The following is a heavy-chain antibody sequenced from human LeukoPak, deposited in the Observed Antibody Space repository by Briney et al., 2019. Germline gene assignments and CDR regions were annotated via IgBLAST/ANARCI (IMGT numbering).Heavy chain of an antibody. CDR2: IYPGDSDT. V-gene: IGHV5-51*01. J-gene: IGHJ4*02. CDR3: ARPFTMVRGAPPDY. CDR1: GYRFTSYW. D-gene: IGHD3-10*01. Sequence: GESLKISCKGFGYRFTSYWIGWVRQMPGKGLEWMGIIYPGDSDTRYSPSLQGQVTISADKSISTAYLQWSSLKASDTAMYYCARPFTMVRGAPPDYWGQGTLVTVSS.